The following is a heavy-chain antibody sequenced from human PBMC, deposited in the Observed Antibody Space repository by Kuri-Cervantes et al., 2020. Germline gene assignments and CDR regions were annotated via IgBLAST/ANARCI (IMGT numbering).Heavy chain of an antibody. D-gene: IGHD6-13*01. CDR1: GFTFSSYW. J-gene: IGHJ5*02. Sequence: GESLKISCAASGFTFSSYWMSWVRQAPGKGLEWVANIKQDGSEKYYVDSVKGRFTISRDNAKNSLYLQMNSLRAEDTAVYYCARAGYSSSWKSGYNWFDPWGQGTLVTVS. V-gene: IGHV3-7*03. CDR3: ARAGYSSSWKSGYNWFDP. CDR2: IKQDGSEK.